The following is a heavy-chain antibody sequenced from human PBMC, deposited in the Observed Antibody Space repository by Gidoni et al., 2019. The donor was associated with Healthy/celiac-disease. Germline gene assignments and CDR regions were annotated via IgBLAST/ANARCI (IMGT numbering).Heavy chain of an antibody. CDR3: ARGRIKYQYYYDSSGLMGFYYGMDV. CDR2: ISSRGSTI. Sequence: EVQLVESGGGLVQPGGSLRLSWAASGFTFSSYEMTWVRQAPGKVLEWVSYISSRGSTIYHADSVKGRFTISRDNAKNSLYLQMNSLRAEDTAVYYCARGRIKYQYYYDSSGLMGFYYGMDVWGQGTTVTVSS. CDR1: GFTFSSYE. J-gene: IGHJ6*02. D-gene: IGHD3-22*01. V-gene: IGHV3-48*03.